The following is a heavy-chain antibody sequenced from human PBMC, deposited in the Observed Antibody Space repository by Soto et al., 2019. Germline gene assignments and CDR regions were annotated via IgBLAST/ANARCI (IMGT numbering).Heavy chain of an antibody. CDR3: ARDMHAGFTHYFDP. Sequence: ASVKVSCKTSGYTFTSFDIHWVRQATGQGLEWMGWVNPHSGNTGLAQKFQGRVTMTTNTSISTAYMELSSLISEDTAVYYCARDMHAGFTHYFDPWGQGTLVTVSS. J-gene: IGHJ5*02. V-gene: IGHV1-8*01. CDR1: GYTFTSFD. D-gene: IGHD1-26*01. CDR2: VNPHSGNT.